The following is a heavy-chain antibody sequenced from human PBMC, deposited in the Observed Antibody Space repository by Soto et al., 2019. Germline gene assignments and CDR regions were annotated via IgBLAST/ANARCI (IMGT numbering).Heavy chain of an antibody. D-gene: IGHD3-10*01. CDR3: TGPLVGEIYNY. CDR2: IKNKNDGGTT. Sequence: EVELVESGGGLVKPGGSLTLSCAASGFSFKTAWMNWVRQAPGKGLEWVGRIKNKNDGGTTDYAAFVKGRFTISRDASKNSLYLDMDGLKTEDTGVYFCTGPLVGEIYNYWGQGSLVTVSS. CDR1: GFSFKTAW. J-gene: IGHJ4*01. V-gene: IGHV3-15*07.